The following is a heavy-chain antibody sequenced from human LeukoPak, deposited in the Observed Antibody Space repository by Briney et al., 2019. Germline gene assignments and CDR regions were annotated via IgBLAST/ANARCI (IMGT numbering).Heavy chain of an antibody. D-gene: IGHD3-10*01. CDR2: IRSKAYGGTT. Sequence: GGSLRLSCTASGFTFGDYAMSWVRQAPGKGLERVGFIRSKAYGGTTEYAASVKGRFTISRDDSKSIAYLQMNSLKTEDTAVYYCTRDMDYYGSGVDYWGQGTLVTVSS. J-gene: IGHJ4*02. V-gene: IGHV3-49*04. CDR3: TRDMDYYGSGVDY. CDR1: GFTFGDYA.